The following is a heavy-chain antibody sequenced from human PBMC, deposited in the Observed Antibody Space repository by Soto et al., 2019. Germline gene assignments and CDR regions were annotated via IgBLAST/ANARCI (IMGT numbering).Heavy chain of an antibody. CDR3: VREYSSSPSLFPH. CDR2: ITSDGSST. V-gene: IGHV3-74*01. CDR1: GFTFSSYW. J-gene: IGHJ1*01. Sequence: PGGSLRLSCAASGFTFSSYWMHWVRQAPGKGLVWVSRITSDGSSTTYADSVKGRFTISRDDAKNTLYLQMNSLRAEDTAVYYCVREYSSSPSLFPHCGQGTLVIGSS. D-gene: IGHD6-13*01.